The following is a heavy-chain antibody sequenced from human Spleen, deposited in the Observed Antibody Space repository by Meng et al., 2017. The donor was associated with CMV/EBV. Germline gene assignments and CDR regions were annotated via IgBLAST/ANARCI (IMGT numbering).Heavy chain of an antibody. CDR2: INPNYDGT. V-gene: IGHV1-2*06. D-gene: IGHD3-10*01. CDR1: GYTFTGYY. Sequence: KASGYTFTGYYIHWVRQAPGQGLEWMGRINPNYDGTNYAQKFQGRVTMTRDTSISTAYMELSSLRSDDTAVYYCAREPSGGWDWFDPWGQGTLVTVSS. J-gene: IGHJ5*02. CDR3: AREPSGGWDWFDP.